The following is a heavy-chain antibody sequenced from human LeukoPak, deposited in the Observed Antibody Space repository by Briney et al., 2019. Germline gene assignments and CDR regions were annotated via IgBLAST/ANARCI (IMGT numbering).Heavy chain of an antibody. CDR3: TKLHDFWSGYFAAHAFDI. V-gene: IGHV3-15*07. CDR1: AFIFSGHW. J-gene: IGHJ3*02. CDR2: IKSKTDGGTT. D-gene: IGHD3-3*01. Sequence: GGSLRLSCEGSAFIFSGHWMNWVRQTSGKGLEWVGRIKSKTDGGTTDYAAPVKGRFTISRDDSKNTLYLQMNSLKTEETAVYYCTKLHDFWSGYFAAHAFDIWGQGTMVTVSS.